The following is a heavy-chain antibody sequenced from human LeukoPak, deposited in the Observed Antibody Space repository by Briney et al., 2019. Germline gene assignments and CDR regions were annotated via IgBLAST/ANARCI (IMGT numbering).Heavy chain of an antibody. D-gene: IGHD6-19*01. CDR2: IYYSGST. J-gene: IGHJ4*02. CDR3: AREGAGSSGWYRDYYFDY. V-gene: IGHV4-59*01. Sequence: SETLSLTCTVSGGSISSYYWSWIRQPPGKGLEWIGYIYYSGSTNYNPSLKSRVTISVDTSKNQFSLKLSSVTAADTAVYYCAREGAGSSGWYRDYYFDYWGQGTLVTVSS. CDR1: GGSISSYY.